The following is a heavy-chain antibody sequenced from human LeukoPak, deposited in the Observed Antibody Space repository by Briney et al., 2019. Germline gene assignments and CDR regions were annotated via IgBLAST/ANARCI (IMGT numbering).Heavy chain of an antibody. CDR3: AKRPPGYSSSWPSYFDY. CDR1: GFTFSSFA. V-gene: IGHV3-23*01. CDR2: ISGSGSST. Sequence: GSLRLSCAASGFTFSSFAMSWVRQAPGKGLEWLSAISGSGSSTWTADSVKGRFTISRDNSKNTLYLQMNSLRADDTAVYYCAKRPPGYSSSWPSYFDYWGQGTLVAVSS. D-gene: IGHD6-13*01. J-gene: IGHJ4*02.